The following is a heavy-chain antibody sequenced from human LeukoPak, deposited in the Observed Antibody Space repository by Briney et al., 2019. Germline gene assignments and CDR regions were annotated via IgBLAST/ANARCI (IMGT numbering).Heavy chain of an antibody. J-gene: IGHJ4*02. D-gene: IGHD2/OR15-2a*01. CDR3: AKHSVTTGCNNDY. CDR2: ISDSGGGS. CDR1: GFSFSRYS. Sequence: GGSLTLTCAASGFSFSRYSWPWIRQAPGRGLEWVSGISDSGGGSYYADSVKGRFTISRENSKNTLYLQMNSLRADDTAVYYCAKHSVTTGCNNDYWGQGTLVTVSS. V-gene: IGHV3-23*01.